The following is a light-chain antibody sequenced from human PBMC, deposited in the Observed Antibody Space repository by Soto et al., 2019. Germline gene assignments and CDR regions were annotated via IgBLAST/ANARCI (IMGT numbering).Light chain of an antibody. Sequence: QSVLTQPPSVSGAPGQRVTISCTGSSSNIGAGYDVHWYQQLPGTAPKLLIYGHSNRPSGVPDRFSGSKSGTSASLAITGLHADEEADYYCQSYDSSLSGYVFGTGTKLTVL. V-gene: IGLV1-40*01. CDR2: GHS. CDR3: QSYDSSLSGYV. J-gene: IGLJ1*01. CDR1: SSNIGAGYD.